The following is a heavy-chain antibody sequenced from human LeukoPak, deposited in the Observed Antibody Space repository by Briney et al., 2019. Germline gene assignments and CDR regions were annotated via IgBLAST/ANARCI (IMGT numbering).Heavy chain of an antibody. J-gene: IGHJ5*02. CDR1: GGSFSGYY. V-gene: IGHV4-34*01. CDR2: INHSGST. Sequence: SEPLSLTCAVYGGSFSGYYWSWIRQPPGKGLEWIEEINHSGSTNYNPSLKSRVTISVDTSKNQFSLKLSSVTAADTAVYYCARERITMVRGVNNWFDPWGQGTLVTVSS. D-gene: IGHD3-10*01. CDR3: ARERITMVRGVNNWFDP.